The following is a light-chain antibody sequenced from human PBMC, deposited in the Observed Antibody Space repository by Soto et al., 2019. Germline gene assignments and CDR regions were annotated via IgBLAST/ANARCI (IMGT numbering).Light chain of an antibody. Sequence: IVLTQSPGTLSLSPGERATLSCRASQSFSSRYLAWYQQKPGQAPRLLIYEASSRATGIPDRFSGSGSGTEFTLTISRLEPEDFAVYYCQQYGSSPLAFGPGTKVDIK. CDR3: QQYGSSPLA. CDR1: QSFSSRY. V-gene: IGKV3-20*01. CDR2: EAS. J-gene: IGKJ3*01.